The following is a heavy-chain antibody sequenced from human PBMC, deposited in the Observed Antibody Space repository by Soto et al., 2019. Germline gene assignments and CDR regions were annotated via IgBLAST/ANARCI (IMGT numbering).Heavy chain of an antibody. J-gene: IGHJ2*01. D-gene: IGHD6-13*01. Sequence: QAQLQESGPGPVKPSETLSLTCTVSGGSVSGGTHYWSWIRQPPGKGLEWIGYIYNSGSTNYNPSRNSRVTISVDTSKNQFSLKLSSVTAADTAVYYCARGYRTSWYWFDLWGRGTLVTVSS. V-gene: IGHV4-61*01. CDR3: ARGYRTSWYWFDL. CDR2: IYNSGST. CDR1: GGSVSGGTHY.